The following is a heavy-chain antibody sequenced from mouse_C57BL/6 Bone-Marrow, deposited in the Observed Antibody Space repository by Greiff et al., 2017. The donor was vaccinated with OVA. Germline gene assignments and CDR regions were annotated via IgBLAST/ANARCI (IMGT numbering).Heavy chain of an antibody. D-gene: IGHD2-12*01. V-gene: IGHV1-81*01. CDR3: ARIRRGAMDY. J-gene: IGHJ4*01. Sequence: VQLQESGAELARPGASVKLSCKASGYTFTSYGISWVKQRTGQGLEWIGEIYPRSGNTYYNEKFKGKATLTADKSSSTAYMELRSLTSEDSAVYFCARIRRGAMDYWGQGTSVTVSS. CDR2: IYPRSGNT. CDR1: GYTFTSYG.